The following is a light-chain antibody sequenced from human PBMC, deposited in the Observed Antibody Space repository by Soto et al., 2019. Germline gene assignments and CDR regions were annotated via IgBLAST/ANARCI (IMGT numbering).Light chain of an antibody. Sequence: SALTQPASVSGSPGQSITISCTGTSSDVGSYNLVSWYQQHPGKAPKLMIYEGSKRPSGVSNRFSGSKSGNTASLTISGLQAEDEADYYCCSYAGSSTYVVFGGGTKVTAL. CDR1: SSDVGSYNL. CDR3: CSYAGSSTYVV. CDR2: EGS. V-gene: IGLV2-23*01. J-gene: IGLJ2*01.